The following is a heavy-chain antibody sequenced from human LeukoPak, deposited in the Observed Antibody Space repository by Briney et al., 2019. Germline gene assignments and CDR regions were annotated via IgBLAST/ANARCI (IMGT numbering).Heavy chain of an antibody. Sequence: SETLSLTCTVSGGSISSYYWSWIRQPPGKGLEWSGYIYYSGSTNYNPSLKSRVTISVDTSKNQFSLKLSSVTAADTAVYYCARDRDYYGSEWYFDLWGRGTLVTVSS. CDR3: ARDRDYYGSEWYFDL. J-gene: IGHJ2*01. V-gene: IGHV4-59*01. D-gene: IGHD3-10*01. CDR2: IYYSGST. CDR1: GGSISSYY.